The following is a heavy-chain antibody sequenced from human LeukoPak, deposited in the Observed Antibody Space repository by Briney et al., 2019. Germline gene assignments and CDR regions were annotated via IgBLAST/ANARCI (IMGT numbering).Heavy chain of an antibody. CDR2: ISSSSSYT. V-gene: IGHV3-11*06. J-gene: IGHJ4*02. CDR1: GFTFSDYY. D-gene: IGHD6-13*01. Sequence: GGSLRLSCAASGFTFSDYYMSWIRQAPGKGLEWVSYISSSSSYTNYADSVKGRFTISRDNAKNSLYLQMNSPRAEDTAVYYCARIVIAAAGREDYWGQGTLVTVSS. CDR3: ARIVIAAAGREDY.